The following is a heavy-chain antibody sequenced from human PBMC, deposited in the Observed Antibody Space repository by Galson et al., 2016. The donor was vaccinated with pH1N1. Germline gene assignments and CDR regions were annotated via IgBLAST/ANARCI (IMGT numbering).Heavy chain of an antibody. CDR1: GGTFVSYS. Sequence: SVKVSCKASGGTFVSYSINWVRQAPGQGLEWMGGIIPIFNTAKYAQNFQGRVTITADESTTTAYMELSSLRSEDTAVYFCAREDYYDTDLSDWYFDLWGRGTLLTVSS. V-gene: IGHV1-69*13. CDR2: IIPIFNTA. CDR3: AREDYYDTDLSDWYFDL. D-gene: IGHD3-22*01. J-gene: IGHJ2*01.